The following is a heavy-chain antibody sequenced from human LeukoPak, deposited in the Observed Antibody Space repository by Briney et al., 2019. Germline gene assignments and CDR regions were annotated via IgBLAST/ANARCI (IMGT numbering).Heavy chain of an antibody. CDR1: GFTFSDYY. CDR3: ARQRGYGSGTFDY. D-gene: IGHD3-10*01. CDR2: INDSSSTI. Sequence: GGSLGLSCAASGFTFSDYYMSWIRQAPGKGLEWISDINDSSSTIHYADSVKGRFTISRDNAKNSLFLQMNSLRAEDTAVYYCARQRGYGSGTFDYWGQGIQVTTSS. J-gene: IGHJ4*02. V-gene: IGHV3-11*01.